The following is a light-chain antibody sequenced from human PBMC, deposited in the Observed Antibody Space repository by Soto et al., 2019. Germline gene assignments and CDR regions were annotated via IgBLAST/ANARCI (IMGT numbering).Light chain of an antibody. V-gene: IGKV3D-15*01. J-gene: IGKJ4*01. CDR2: GSS. Sequence: EIGMTQSPATLSVSPGERATLSCRASQSVAGNVAWYQQKLGQAPRLLIYGSSTRAADIPARFSGNGSGTGFTLTISSLQSEDFAVYYCQQYNKWPPLTFGGGTKVEIK. CDR1: QSVAGN. CDR3: QQYNKWPPLT.